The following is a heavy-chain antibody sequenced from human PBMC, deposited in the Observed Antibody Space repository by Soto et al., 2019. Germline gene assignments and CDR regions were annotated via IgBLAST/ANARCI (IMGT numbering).Heavy chain of an antibody. CDR1: GDSLRSAHYF. CDR2: IYHSGAT. Sequence: SETLSLTCSVFGDSLRSAHYFWCWVRHPPGKGLEWIGSIYHSGATFYDPYLRSRVTLSVDTTNNQFSLKLSSVTAADTAVYYCARGRGYSYGDGGGWFALWGQGTLVTVSS. J-gene: IGHJ5*02. CDR3: ARGRGYSYGDGGGWFAL. V-gene: IGHV4-39*01. D-gene: IGHD5-18*01.